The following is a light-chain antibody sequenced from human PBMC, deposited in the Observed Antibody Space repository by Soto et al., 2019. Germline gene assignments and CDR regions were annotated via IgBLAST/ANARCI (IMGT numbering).Light chain of an antibody. CDR2: EVS. CDR1: SSDVGGYSS. CDR3: ISYADRNNPPYF. J-gene: IGLJ1*01. Sequence: QSVLTQPPSASGSPGQSVTISCTGTSSDVGGYSSVSWYQQHPGEAPKLIIYEVSKRPSGVPDRFSGSESGNTASLTVSGLQADDEAYYFCISYADRNNPPYFFGTGTKVT. V-gene: IGLV2-8*01.